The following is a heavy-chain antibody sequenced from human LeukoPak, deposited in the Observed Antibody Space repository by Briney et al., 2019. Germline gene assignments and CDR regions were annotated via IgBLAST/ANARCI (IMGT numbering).Heavy chain of an antibody. J-gene: IGHJ4*02. CDR1: GYTFTSYY. CDR2: INPNSGAT. V-gene: IGHV1-2*02. Sequence: ASVKVSCKASGYTFTSYYLHWVRQAPGQGLEWMGWINPNSGATNYAQKFRGRVTMTRDTSISTAYMELSRLRSDDTAVYYCVREVVLMVYAVGYWGQGTLVTVSS. D-gene: IGHD2-8*01. CDR3: VREVVLMVYAVGY.